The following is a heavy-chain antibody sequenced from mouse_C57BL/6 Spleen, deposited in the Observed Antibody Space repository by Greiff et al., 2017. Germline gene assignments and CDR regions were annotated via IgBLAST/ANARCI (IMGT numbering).Heavy chain of an antibody. Sequence: QVQLQQPGAELVKPGASVKMSCKASGYTFTSYWITWVKQRPGQGLEWIGDIYPGSGSTNYNEKFKSKATLTVDTSSSTAYMQLSSLTSEDSAVYYCARQDYSNYGAWFAYWGQGTLVTVSA. CDR3: ARQDYSNYGAWFAY. J-gene: IGHJ3*01. V-gene: IGHV1-55*01. CDR1: GYTFTSYW. D-gene: IGHD2-5*01. CDR2: IYPGSGST.